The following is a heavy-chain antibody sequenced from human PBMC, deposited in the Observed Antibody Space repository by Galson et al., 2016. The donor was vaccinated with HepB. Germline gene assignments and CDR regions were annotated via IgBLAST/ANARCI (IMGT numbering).Heavy chain of an antibody. CDR2: ISGSGDTA. J-gene: IGHJ4*02. CDR3: AKGVNQQHPYYFDS. V-gene: IGHV3-23*01. D-gene: IGHD1-14*01. CDR1: GFTFSSYA. Sequence: SLRLSCAASGFTFSSYAMSWVRQAPGKGLEWVSAISGSGDTAFYTDSVKGQFTISRDNSENTLYLQMNSLRAGDTALYYCAKGVNQQHPYYFDSWGQGILVTVSS.